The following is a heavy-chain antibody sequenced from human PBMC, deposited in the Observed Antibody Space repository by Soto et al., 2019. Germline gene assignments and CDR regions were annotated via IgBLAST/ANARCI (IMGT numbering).Heavy chain of an antibody. V-gene: IGHV4-59*01. CDR3: ARYNWGAMGAFDT. D-gene: IGHD1-1*01. J-gene: IGHJ3*02. Sequence: QVQLQESGPGLVKPSETLSLTCTVSGGSISSYYWSWIRQPPGKGLEWIGYIYYSGSTNYNPSLKSRVTISVDTSKNQLSRKLSSVTAADTAVYYCARYNWGAMGAFDTSGQGTLVTVSS. CDR1: GGSISSYY. CDR2: IYYSGST.